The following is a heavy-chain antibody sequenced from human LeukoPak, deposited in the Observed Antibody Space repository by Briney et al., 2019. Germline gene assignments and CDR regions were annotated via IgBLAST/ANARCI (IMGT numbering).Heavy chain of an antibody. V-gene: IGHV3-48*03. CDR1: GFTFSSYE. CDR2: ISSSGSTI. D-gene: IGHD3-22*01. Sequence: GGSLRLSCAASGFTFSSYEMNWVRQAPGKGLEWVSYISSSGSTIYYADSVKGRFTISRDNAKNSLYLQMNSLRAEDTAVYYCARDWAPYDSSGYYDYWGQGTLVTVPS. CDR3: ARDWAPYDSSGYYDY. J-gene: IGHJ4*02.